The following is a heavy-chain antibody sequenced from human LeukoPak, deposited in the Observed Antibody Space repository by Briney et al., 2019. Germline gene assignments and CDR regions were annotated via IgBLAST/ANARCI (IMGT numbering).Heavy chain of an antibody. J-gene: IGHJ4*02. V-gene: IGHV4-31*03. CDR3: ARAVSMVRGVMSFDY. D-gene: IGHD3-10*01. CDR1: GGSISSGDYY. CDR2: IYYSGST. Sequence: PSETMYITCTVSGGSISSGDYYWSWFCPHPWKDLEWIGYIYYSGSTYYNPSLKSRVTISVDTSKNQFSLKLSSVTAADTAVYYCARAVSMVRGVMSFDYWGQGTLVTVSS.